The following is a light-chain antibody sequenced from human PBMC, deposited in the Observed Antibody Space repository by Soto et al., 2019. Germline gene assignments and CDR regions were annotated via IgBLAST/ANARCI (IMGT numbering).Light chain of an antibody. J-gene: IGLJ3*02. CDR3: QAYDYSLTASV. V-gene: IGLV2-8*01. CDR2: EVT. Sequence: QSALTQPPSASGSPGQSVTISCTGTSSDVGAYNYVSWYQQHPGKAPKLIIYEVTRRPSGVPDRFSGSKSGNTASLTVSGLQAEDEADYYCQAYDYSLTASVFGGGTKLTVL. CDR1: SSDVGAYNY.